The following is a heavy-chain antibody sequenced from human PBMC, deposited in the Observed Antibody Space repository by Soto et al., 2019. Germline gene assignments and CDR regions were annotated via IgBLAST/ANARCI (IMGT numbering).Heavy chain of an antibody. CDR1: GGTFSSYA. CDR3: XXXXXXXXXXXXSSXXXYYYGMDV. Sequence: QVQLVQSGAEVKKPGSSVKVSCKASGGTFSSYAISWVRQAPGQGLEWMGGIIPIFGTANYAQKFQGRVTITAEESTSPXXXAXXXXXXXXXXXXXXXXXXXXXXXXXXSSXXXYYYGMDVWGQGTTVTVSS. CDR2: IIPIFGTA. J-gene: IGHJ6*02. V-gene: IGHV1-69*12.